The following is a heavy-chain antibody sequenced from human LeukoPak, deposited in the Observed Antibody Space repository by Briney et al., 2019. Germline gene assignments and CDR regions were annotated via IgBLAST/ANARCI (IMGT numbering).Heavy chain of an antibody. CDR1: GFIFNTYV. J-gene: IGHJ5*01. CDR2: LKFDGIEN. D-gene: IGHD2-8*01. CDR3: VRNRVVVPNGDWFDS. V-gene: IGHV3-7*01. Sequence: TGGSLRLSCAASGFIFNTYVMFWVRQAPGKGLEWVATLKFDGIENYHVGSVAGRFTISRDNPKNSLYLQMNGLSAEDTAVYYCVRNRVVVPNGDWFDSWGRGTLVTVSS.